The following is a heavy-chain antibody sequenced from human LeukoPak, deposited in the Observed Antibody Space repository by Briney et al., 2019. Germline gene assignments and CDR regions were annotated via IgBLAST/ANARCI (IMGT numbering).Heavy chain of an antibody. D-gene: IGHD3-16*01. J-gene: IGHJ4*02. CDR1: GYRFTNYW. V-gene: IGHV5-51*01. Sequence: GESLKISCKGSGYRFTNYWIGWVRQMPGKGLEWMGIIYPGNSDIIYSPSFQGQVTISADKSISTTYLQWSSLKASDTAMYYCARHEIGGTDYWGQGTLVTVSS. CDR3: ARHEIGGTDY. CDR2: IYPGNSDI.